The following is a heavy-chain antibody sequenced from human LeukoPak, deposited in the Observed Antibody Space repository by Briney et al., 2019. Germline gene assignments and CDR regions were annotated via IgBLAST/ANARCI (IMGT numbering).Heavy chain of an antibody. CDR2: IIPILGIA. CDR3: ASRRCEGCGAGAATDAFDI. CDR1: GGTFSSYA. D-gene: IGHD3-10*01. Sequence: ASAKVSCKASGGTFSSYAISWVRQAPGQGLEWMGRIIPILGIANYAQKFQGRVTITADKSTSTAYMELSSLRSEDTAVYYCASRRCEGCGAGAATDAFDIWGQGTMVTVSS. J-gene: IGHJ3*02. V-gene: IGHV1-69*04.